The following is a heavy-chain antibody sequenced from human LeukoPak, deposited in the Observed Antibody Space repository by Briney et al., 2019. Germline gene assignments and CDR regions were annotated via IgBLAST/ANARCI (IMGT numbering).Heavy chain of an antibody. CDR1: GGTFSSYA. J-gene: IGHJ3*02. D-gene: IGHD2-15*01. CDR3: ARGVVAATFSAFDI. V-gene: IGHV1-69*06. CDR2: IIPIFGTA. Sequence: SVKVSCKASGGTFSSYAISWVRQAPGQGLEWMGGIIPIFGTANYAQKFQGRVTITADKSTSTAYMELSSLRSEDTAVYYCARGVVAATFSAFDIWGQGTMVTVSS.